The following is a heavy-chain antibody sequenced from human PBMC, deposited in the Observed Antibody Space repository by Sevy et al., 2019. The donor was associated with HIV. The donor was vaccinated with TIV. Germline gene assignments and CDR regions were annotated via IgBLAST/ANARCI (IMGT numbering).Heavy chain of an antibody. Sequence: ASVKVSCKASGYTFTSYDINWVRQATGQGLEWMGWMNSNSGNTGYAQKFQGRVTMTRNTSISTAYMELSSIRSEDTAVYYCARYYYDRSGYYDYNGMDVWGQGTTVTVSS. CDR3: ARYYYDRSGYYDYNGMDV. J-gene: IGHJ6*02. CDR2: MNSNSGNT. D-gene: IGHD3-22*01. V-gene: IGHV1-8*01. CDR1: GYTFTSYD.